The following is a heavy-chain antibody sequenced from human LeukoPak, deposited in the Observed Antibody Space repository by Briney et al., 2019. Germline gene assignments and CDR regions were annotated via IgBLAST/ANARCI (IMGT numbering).Heavy chain of an antibody. CDR3: ARVGDYYDSSGYSSLFDY. CDR1: GGSISSYY. V-gene: IGHV4-59*01. Sequence: SETPSLTCTVSGGSISSYYWSWIRQPPGKGLEWIGYIYYSGRTNYNPSLKSRVTISVDTSKNQFSLKLSSVTAADTAVYYCARVGDYYDSSGYSSLFDYWGQGTLVTVSS. J-gene: IGHJ4*02. D-gene: IGHD3-22*01. CDR2: IYYSGRT.